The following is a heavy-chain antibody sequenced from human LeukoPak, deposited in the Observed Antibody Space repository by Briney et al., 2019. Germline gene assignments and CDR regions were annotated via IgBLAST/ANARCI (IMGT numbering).Heavy chain of an antibody. CDR1: GFTFSSYG. V-gene: IGHV3-30*02. J-gene: IGHJ5*02. Sequence: GGALRLSCAASGFTFSSYGMHWVRQAPGKGLEWVAFIRYDGSNKYYADSVKGRFTISRDNSKNTLYLQMNSLRAEDTAVYYCEKGDSFGVGWGFDPWGQGTLVTVSS. CDR2: IRYDGSNK. CDR3: EKGDSFGVGWGFDP. D-gene: IGHD3-3*01.